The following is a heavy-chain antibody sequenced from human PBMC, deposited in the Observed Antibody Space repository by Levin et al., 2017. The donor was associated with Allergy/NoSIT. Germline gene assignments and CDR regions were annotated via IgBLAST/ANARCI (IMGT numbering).Heavy chain of an antibody. CDR3: ATPSSDSWYVLHP. V-gene: IGHV1-24*01. J-gene: IGHJ5*02. CDR2: FDPEDGET. Sequence: ASVKVSCKVSGYTLTEFSVHWVRQAPGKGLEWMGGFDPEDGETIYGQRFKGRITMTEDTSTDTAHMELRSLSSADTAVSFCATPSSDSWYVLHPWGPGALVTVSS. CDR1: GYTLTEFS. D-gene: IGHD6-13*01.